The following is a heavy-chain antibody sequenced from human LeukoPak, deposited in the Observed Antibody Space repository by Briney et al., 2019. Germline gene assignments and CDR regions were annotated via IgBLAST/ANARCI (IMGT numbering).Heavy chain of an antibody. Sequence: SETVSLTCSVSSGSIRSYYWNWLRQPAGQGLEWIGRIYSTGSTKYNPSLKSRVTMSIDTSKKQFSLKANSVTAADTAVYYCARDKGGSSSLDYWGQGTLVTVSS. V-gene: IGHV4-4*07. CDR3: ARDKGGSSSLDY. CDR1: SGSIRSYY. J-gene: IGHJ4*02. D-gene: IGHD6-13*01. CDR2: IYSTGST.